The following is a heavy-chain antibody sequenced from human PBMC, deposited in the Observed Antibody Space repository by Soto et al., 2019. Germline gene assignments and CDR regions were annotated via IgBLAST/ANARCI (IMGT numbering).Heavy chain of an antibody. V-gene: IGHV3-21*01. CDR2: ITSSGSYV. D-gene: IGHD3-3*02. CDR3: VKDEGIEAMDV. Sequence: PWWSLRLSCLTSVFTFSSNTMNWFRQAPGKGLEWVASITSSGSYVYYADSVKGRFSASRDNAKNSLSLQMDSLRPDDTAIYFCVKDEGIEAMDVWGQGTTVTVSS. CDR1: VFTFSSNT. J-gene: IGHJ6*02.